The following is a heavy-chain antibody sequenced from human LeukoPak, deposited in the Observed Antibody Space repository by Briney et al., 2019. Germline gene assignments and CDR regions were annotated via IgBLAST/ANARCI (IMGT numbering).Heavy chain of an antibody. CDR2: LYTGGST. CDR1: GSSISSYY. Sequence: PSDTLSLTCTVSGSSISSYYWGWLRQPAGKGLEWIGRLYTGGSTNYNPSLKSRVTMSVDTSKNQLSLRLTSVTAADTAVYYCARSDYGGDPTYDAFDVWGQGTRVTVSS. D-gene: IGHD4-23*01. V-gene: IGHV4-4*07. CDR3: ARSDYGGDPTYDAFDV. J-gene: IGHJ3*01.